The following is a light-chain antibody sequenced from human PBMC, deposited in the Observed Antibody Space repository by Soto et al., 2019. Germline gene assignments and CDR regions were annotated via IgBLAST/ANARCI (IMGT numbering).Light chain of an antibody. CDR3: QQRSNWLT. Sequence: MVMTQSPDALSVSPGERATLSCRASQSITEKVVWYQQKSGQAPRLLIYGAFTRAAGIPARFSGSGSGTDFTLTISSLEPEDFAVYYGQQRSNWLTFGGGTKVDIK. CDR2: GAF. J-gene: IGKJ4*01. CDR1: QSITEK. V-gene: IGKV3-11*01.